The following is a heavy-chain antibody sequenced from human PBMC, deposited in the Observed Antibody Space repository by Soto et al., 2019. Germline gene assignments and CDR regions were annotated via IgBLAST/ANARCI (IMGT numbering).Heavy chain of an antibody. CDR3: ARGAWGGYSGYDDAFDI. CDR2: INHSGST. Sequence: LSLTCAVYGGSFSGYYWSWIRQPPGKGLEWIGEINHSGSTNYNPSLKSRVTISVDTSKNQFSLKLSSVTAADTAVYYCARGAWGGYSGYDDAFDIWGQGTMVTVSS. CDR1: GGSFSGYY. J-gene: IGHJ3*02. D-gene: IGHD5-12*01. V-gene: IGHV4-34*01.